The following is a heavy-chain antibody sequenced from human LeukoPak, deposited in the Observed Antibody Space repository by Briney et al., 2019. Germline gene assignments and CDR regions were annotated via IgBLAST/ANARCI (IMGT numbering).Heavy chain of an antibody. Sequence: GASVKVSCKASGYTFTSYGISWVRQAPGQGLEWMGWISAYNGNTNYAQKLQGRVTMTTDTSTSTAYMELRSLRSDDTAVYYCARDAALTTRGVFDYWGQGTLVTVSS. V-gene: IGHV1-18*01. CDR2: ISAYNGNT. D-gene: IGHD4-11*01. CDR1: GYTFTSYG. J-gene: IGHJ4*02. CDR3: ARDAALTTRGVFDY.